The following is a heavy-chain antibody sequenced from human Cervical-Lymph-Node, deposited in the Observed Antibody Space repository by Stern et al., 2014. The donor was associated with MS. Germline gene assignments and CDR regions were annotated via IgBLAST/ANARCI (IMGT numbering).Heavy chain of an antibody. CDR1: GGTFSSSA. CDR2: IIPMFGTT. D-gene: IGHD3-10*01. Sequence: QVQLVQSGAEVKKPGSSVKVSCKASGGTFSSSAITWVRQAPGQGLEWIGRIIPMFGTTNYAQKFHGRVPITAEASTRTAYMELSSMISEDTAVYYCARGESGSWGQGTLVTVSS. J-gene: IGHJ5*02. V-gene: IGHV1-69*15. CDR3: ARGESGS.